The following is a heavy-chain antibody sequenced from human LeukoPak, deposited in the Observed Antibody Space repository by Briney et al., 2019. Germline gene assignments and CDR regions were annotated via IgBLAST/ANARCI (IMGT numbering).Heavy chain of an antibody. CDR1: GLSFITYA. D-gene: IGHD1-26*01. CDR3: AKRPRWWGATTFVDQ. V-gene: IGHV3-23*01. J-gene: IGHJ4*02. Sequence: GPLSISFGAPGLSFITYAMSWVRQAPGKGLDWVSAISGSGGSAYYSASGKGRLTTSSDNSKNTTHLQMKSLTAEHTALSFCAKRPRWWGATTFVDQGGQGPLGTVS. CDR2: ISGSGGSA.